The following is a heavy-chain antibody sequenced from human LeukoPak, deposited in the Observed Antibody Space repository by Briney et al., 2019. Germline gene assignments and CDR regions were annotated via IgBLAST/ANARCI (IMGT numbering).Heavy chain of an antibody. J-gene: IGHJ4*02. CDR2: IYYSGST. CDR1: GDSISSYY. Sequence: SETLSLTCTVSGDSISSYYWSWIRQPPGQELEWIGYIYYSGSTNYNPSLKSRVTISVDTSKNQFSLKLSSVTAADTAVYYCASSTYDYVWGSYLGPFDYWGQGTLVTVSS. CDR3: ASSTYDYVWGSYLGPFDY. V-gene: IGHV4-59*01. D-gene: IGHD3-16*02.